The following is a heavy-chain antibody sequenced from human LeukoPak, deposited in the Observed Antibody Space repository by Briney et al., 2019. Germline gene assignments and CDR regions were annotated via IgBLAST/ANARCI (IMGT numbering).Heavy chain of an antibody. D-gene: IGHD3-3*01. CDR1: GGSFSGYY. CDR2: INHSGST. CDR3: ARTRVYYDFWSGYPEFLGMDV. J-gene: IGHJ6*02. Sequence: SETLSLTCAVYGGSFSGYYWSWIRQPPGKGLDWIGEINHSGSTNYNPSLKSRVTISVDTSKNQFSLKLSSVTAADTAVYYCARTRVYYDFWSGYPEFLGMDVWGQGTTVTVSS. V-gene: IGHV4-34*01.